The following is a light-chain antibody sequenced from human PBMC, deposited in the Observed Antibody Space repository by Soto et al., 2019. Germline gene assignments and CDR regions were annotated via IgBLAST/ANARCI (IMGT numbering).Light chain of an antibody. CDR2: KDS. J-gene: IGLJ2*01. CDR1: ALPKQY. Sequence: SYELTQPPSVSVSPGQTARITCSGDALPKQYAYWYQQKPGQAPVLVIYKDSERPSGIPERFSDSSSGTTVTLTISGVQAEDEADYYCQSADSSGTYGVFGGGTQLTVL. V-gene: IGLV3-25*03. CDR3: QSADSSGTYGV.